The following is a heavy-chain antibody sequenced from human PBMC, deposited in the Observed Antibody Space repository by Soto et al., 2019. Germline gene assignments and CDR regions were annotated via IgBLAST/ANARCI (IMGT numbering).Heavy chain of an antibody. J-gene: IGHJ4*02. D-gene: IGHD2-2*01. CDR1: GFTFSSYG. CDR3: ALGNRHISGASDY. V-gene: IGHV3-33*03. CDR2: IWYDGRNK. Sequence: QVQLVESGGGVVQSGRSLRLSCAASGFTFSSYGMHWVRQAPGKGLEWVAVIWYDGRNKYYTDAVKGRFTISRDNCENTLYVEMHSLRGEDTAGYYCALGNRHISGASDYWGRGTLVTVSS.